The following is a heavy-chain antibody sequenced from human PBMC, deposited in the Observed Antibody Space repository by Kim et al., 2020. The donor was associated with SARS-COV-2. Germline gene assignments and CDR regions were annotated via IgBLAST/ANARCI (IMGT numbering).Heavy chain of an antibody. D-gene: IGHD2-2*01. V-gene: IGHV3-21*01. CDR3: AGPSSDRPAAILLAFDI. CDR1: GFTFSSYS. Sequence: GGSLRLSCAASGFTFSSYSMNWVRQAPGKGLEWVSSISSSSYIYYADSVKGRFTISRDNAKNSLYLQMNSLRAEDTAVYYCAGPSSDRPAAILLAFDIWGQGTMVTVSS. J-gene: IGHJ3*02. CDR2: ISSSSYI.